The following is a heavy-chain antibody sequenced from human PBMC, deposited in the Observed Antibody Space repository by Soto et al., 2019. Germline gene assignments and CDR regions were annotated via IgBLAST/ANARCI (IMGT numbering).Heavy chain of an antibody. CDR1: GYSFTSYA. D-gene: IGHD6-19*01. J-gene: IGHJ4*02. CDR3: ARAVAVPASCDY. CDR2: INAGNGNT. Sequence: QVQLVQSGAEEKKPGASVKVSCKASGYSFTSYAMHWVRQAPGQRLEWMGWINAGNGNTKYSQKFQGRVTITRDTSASTAYMELSSLRSADTAMYYCARAVAVPASCDYWGQGTLVTVSS. V-gene: IGHV1-3*05.